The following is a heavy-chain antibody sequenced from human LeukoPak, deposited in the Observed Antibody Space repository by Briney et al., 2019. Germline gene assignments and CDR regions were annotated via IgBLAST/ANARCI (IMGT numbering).Heavy chain of an antibody. Sequence: PSETLSLTCNVSAASISSTNYYWVWIRQPPGKGLEWIGNIYYSGNTYYNPSLKSRVTISVDTSKNQFSLKLSSVTAADTAVYHCARRYRYNYGKIDYWGQGILVTVSS. CDR2: IYYSGNT. D-gene: IGHD5-18*01. CDR3: ARRYRYNYGKIDY. J-gene: IGHJ4*02. CDR1: AASISSTNYY. V-gene: IGHV4-39*01.